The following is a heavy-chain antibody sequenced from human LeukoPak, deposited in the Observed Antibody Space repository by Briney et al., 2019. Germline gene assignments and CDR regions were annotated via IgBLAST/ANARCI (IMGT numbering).Heavy chain of an antibody. Sequence: SQTLSLTCAISGDSVSSNSAAWNRIRQSPSRGLEWLGRTYYRSKWYNGYAVFVKSRISVNPDTSKNQFSLQLNSVTPEDTAVYYCARKLGGAFDIWGQGTMVTVSS. CDR2: TYYRSKWYN. V-gene: IGHV6-1*01. CDR1: GDSVSSNSAA. D-gene: IGHD7-27*01. CDR3: ARKLGGAFDI. J-gene: IGHJ3*02.